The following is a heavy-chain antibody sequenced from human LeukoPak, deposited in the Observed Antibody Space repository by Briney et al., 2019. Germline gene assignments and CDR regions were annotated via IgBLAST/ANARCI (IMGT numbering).Heavy chain of an antibody. CDR3: ASVLIVVVITTTYYYYGMDV. CDR2: IKQDGSEK. D-gene: IGHD3-22*01. Sequence: GGSLRLSCAASGFTLSSYWMSWVRQAPGKGLEWVANIKQDGSEKYYVDSVKGRFTISRDNAKNSLYLQMNSLRAEDTAVYYCASVLIVVVITTTYYYYGMDVWGQGTTVTVSS. V-gene: IGHV3-7*01. CDR1: GFTLSSYW. J-gene: IGHJ6*02.